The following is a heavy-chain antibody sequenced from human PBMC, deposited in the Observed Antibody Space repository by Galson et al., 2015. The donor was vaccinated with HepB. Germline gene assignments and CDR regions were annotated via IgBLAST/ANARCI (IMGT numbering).Heavy chain of an antibody. CDR3: ARHPNYDRSGPDY. J-gene: IGHJ4*02. Sequence: QSGAEVKKPGESLKISCKGSGYKFTSYWIAWVRRMPGKGLEWMGIIYPGDSHTTYSPSFKGQVTISVDKSINTAHLQWSSLKASDTAIYYCARHPNYDRSGPDYWGQGTLVTVSS. CDR2: IYPGDSHT. V-gene: IGHV5-51*01. D-gene: IGHD3-22*01. CDR1: GYKFTSYW.